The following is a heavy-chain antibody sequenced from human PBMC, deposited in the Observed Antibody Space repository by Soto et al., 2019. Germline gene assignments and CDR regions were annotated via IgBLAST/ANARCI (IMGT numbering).Heavy chain of an antibody. V-gene: IGHV1-3*01. CDR3: ARDLGGWPDY. J-gene: IGHJ4*02. CDR2: INAGNGNT. CDR1: GYTFTSYA. D-gene: IGHD2-15*01. Sequence: QVQLVQSGAEVKKPGASVKVSCKASGYTFTSYAMHWVRQAPGQRREWMGWINAGNGNTKYSQKFQGRVSSTRHTSASTASMELSSLRSEDTAVDYCARDLGGWPDYWGQGTLVTVSS.